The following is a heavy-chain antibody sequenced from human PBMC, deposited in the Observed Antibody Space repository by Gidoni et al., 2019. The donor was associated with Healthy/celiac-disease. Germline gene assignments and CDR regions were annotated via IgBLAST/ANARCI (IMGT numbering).Heavy chain of an antibody. CDR3: ARDLASYGPGYFDY. V-gene: IGHV3-30*04. CDR2: ISYDGSNK. J-gene: IGHJ4*02. D-gene: IGHD3-10*01. CDR1: GFTFSSYA. Sequence: QVQLVESGGGVVQPGRSLRLSCAASGFTFSSYAMHWVRQAPGKGLEWVAVISYDGSNKYYADSVKGRFTISRDNSKNTLYLQMNSLRAEDTAVYYCARDLASYGPGYFDYWGQGTLVTVSS.